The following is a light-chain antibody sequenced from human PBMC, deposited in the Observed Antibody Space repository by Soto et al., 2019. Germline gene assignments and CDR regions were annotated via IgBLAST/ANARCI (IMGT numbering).Light chain of an antibody. J-gene: IGLJ1*01. V-gene: IGLV2-14*03. CDR2: DVS. CDR1: SSDVGGYNY. Sequence: QSALTQPASVSGSPGQSITISCTGTSSDVGGYNYVSWYQQHPGKAPNLMIYDVSNRPSGVSNRFSGSKSGNTASLTISGPQAEDEADYYCSSYTTSSTYVFGTGTKLTVL. CDR3: SSYTTSSTYV.